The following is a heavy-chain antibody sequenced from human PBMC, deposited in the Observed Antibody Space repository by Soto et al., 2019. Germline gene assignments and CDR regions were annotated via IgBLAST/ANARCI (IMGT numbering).Heavy chain of an antibody. V-gene: IGHV4-31*03. CDR2: IYYSGST. Sequence: SETPSLTCTVSGGSVCSGDYYWSWIRQHPGKGLEWIGYIYYSGSTYYNPSLKSRVTISVDTSKNQFSLKLSSVTAADTAVYYCARWWSGSRQGFDPWGQGTLVTVSS. CDR3: ARWWSGSRQGFDP. D-gene: IGHD3-3*01. J-gene: IGHJ5*02. CDR1: GGSVCSGDYY.